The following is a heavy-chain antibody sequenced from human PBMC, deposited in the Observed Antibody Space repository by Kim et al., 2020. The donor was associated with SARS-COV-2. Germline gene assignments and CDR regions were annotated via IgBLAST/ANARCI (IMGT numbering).Heavy chain of an antibody. CDR3: AADGDGYNFSRY. D-gene: IGHD1-1*01. Sequence: SETLSLTCTVSGGSISSSSYYWGWIRQPPGKGLEWIGSIYYSGSTYYNPSLKSRVTISVDTSKNQFSLKLSSVTAADTAVYYCAADGDGYNFSRYWGQGTLVTVSS. CDR1: GGSISSSSYY. J-gene: IGHJ4*02. CDR2: IYYSGST. V-gene: IGHV4-39*01.